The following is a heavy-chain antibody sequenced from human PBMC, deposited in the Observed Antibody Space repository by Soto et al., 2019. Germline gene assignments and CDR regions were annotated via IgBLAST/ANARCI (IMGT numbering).Heavy chain of an antibody. D-gene: IGHD4-17*01. CDR3: ARRYGASFDY. J-gene: IGHJ4*02. CDR1: GGSISSYY. Sequence: QVQLQESGPGLVKPSETLSLTCTVSGGSISSYYWSWIRQPPGKGLEWIGYIYYSGSTNYNPSLKXRVTISVDTAKKQFSLKLSSVTAADTAVYYCARRYGASFDYWGQGTLVTVSS. CDR2: IYYSGST. V-gene: IGHV4-59*01.